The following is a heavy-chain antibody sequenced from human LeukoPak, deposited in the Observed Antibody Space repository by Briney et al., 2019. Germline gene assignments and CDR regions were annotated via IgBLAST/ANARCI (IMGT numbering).Heavy chain of an antibody. CDR1: RFTFSSYS. Sequence: GGSLRLSCAASRFTFSSYSMNWVRQAPGKGLEWVSSISSSSSYIYYADSVKGRFTIARDNAKNSLYLQMNSLRAEDTAVYYCARDFVFAVPAYWGQGTLVTVST. D-gene: IGHD3-3*01. V-gene: IGHV3-21*01. J-gene: IGHJ4*02. CDR2: ISSSSSYI. CDR3: ARDFVFAVPAY.